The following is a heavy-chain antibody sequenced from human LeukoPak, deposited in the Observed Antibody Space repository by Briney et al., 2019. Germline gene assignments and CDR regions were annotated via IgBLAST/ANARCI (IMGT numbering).Heavy chain of an antibody. D-gene: IGHD6-13*01. J-gene: IGHJ5*02. CDR3: ARDGGFIAAAETYNWFDP. CDR2: IIPIFGTA. CDR1: GGTFSSYA. Sequence: ASVKASCKASGGTFSSYAISWVRQAPGQGLEWMGGIIPIFGTANYAQKFQGRVTITADESTSTAYMELSSLRSEDTAVYYCARDGGFIAAAETYNWFDPWGQGTLVTVSS. V-gene: IGHV1-69*01.